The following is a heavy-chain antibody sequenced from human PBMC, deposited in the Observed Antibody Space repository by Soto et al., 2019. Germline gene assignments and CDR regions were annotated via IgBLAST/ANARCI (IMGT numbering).Heavy chain of an antibody. CDR1: GGSFSGYY. J-gene: IGHJ3*02. CDR2: SNHSGST. V-gene: IGHV4-34*01. Sequence: QVQLQQWGAGLLKPSETLSLTCAVYGGSFSGYYWSWIRQPPGKGLEWIGESNHSGSTNYNPSLKSRVTISVDTAKNQFSLKLSSVTAADTAVYYCARGFGTRYSSGAFDIWGQGTMVTVSS. D-gene: IGHD6-19*01. CDR3: ARGFGTRYSSGAFDI.